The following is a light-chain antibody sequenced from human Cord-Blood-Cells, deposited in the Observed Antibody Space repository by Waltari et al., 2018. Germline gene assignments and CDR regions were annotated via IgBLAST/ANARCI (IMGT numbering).Light chain of an antibody. CDR1: TSDFGGYNY. Sequence: QSALTQPATVSGSPGKSTTLSCTGTTSDFGGYNYVPWYQQHPGKAPKLMIYDVSNRPSGVSNRFSGSKSGNTASLTISGLQAEDEADYYCSSYTSSSTLEVFGTGTKVTVL. CDR2: DVS. V-gene: IGLV2-14*01. CDR3: SSYTSSSTLEV. J-gene: IGLJ1*01.